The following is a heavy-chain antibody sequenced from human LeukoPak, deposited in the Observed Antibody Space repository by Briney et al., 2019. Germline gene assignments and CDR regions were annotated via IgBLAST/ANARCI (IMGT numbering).Heavy chain of an antibody. D-gene: IGHD2-15*01. J-gene: IGHJ5*02. V-gene: IGHV6-1*01. CDR3: ARGNGYCSGGTCYGFWWLDP. Sequence: SQTLSLTCAISGDSVSSNSGAWNWIRQSPSRGLEWLGLTYYRSRWYNQYAEFVKSRITINPDTSKNQFSLQLNSVTPEDTAVYYCARGNGYCSGGTCYGFWWLDPWAQGTLVTVSS. CDR2: TYYRSRWYN. CDR1: GDSVSSNSGA.